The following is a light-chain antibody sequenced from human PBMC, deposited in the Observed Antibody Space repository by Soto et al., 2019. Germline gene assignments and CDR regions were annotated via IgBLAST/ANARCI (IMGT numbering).Light chain of an antibody. J-gene: IGLJ1*01. CDR3: SSFRGTITLDV. CDR2: GVS. Sequence: QSALTQPASVSGSPGQSITISCTGTSSDVGAYKYVSWYQQHTGKVPKLIIYGVSNRPSRVSNRFSGSKSGNTAFLTISVLQPEDVADYYCSSFRGTITLDVFGTGTKLIVL. V-gene: IGLV2-14*03. CDR1: SSDVGAYKY.